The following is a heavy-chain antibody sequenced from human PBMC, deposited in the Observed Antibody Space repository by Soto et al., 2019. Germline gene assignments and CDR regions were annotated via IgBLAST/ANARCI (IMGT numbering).Heavy chain of an antibody. Sequence: SVKVSCKASGGTFSSYAISWVRQAPVQGLEWMGGIIPIFGTANYAQKFQGRVTITADKSTSTAYMELSSLRSEDTAVYYCASKQLGYYDFWSGYYWGQGTLVTVSS. D-gene: IGHD3-3*01. CDR2: IIPIFGTA. CDR3: ASKQLGYYDFWSGYY. CDR1: GGTFSSYA. V-gene: IGHV1-69*06. J-gene: IGHJ4*02.